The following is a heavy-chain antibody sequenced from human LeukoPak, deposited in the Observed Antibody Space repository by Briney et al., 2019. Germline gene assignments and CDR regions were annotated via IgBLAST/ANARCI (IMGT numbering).Heavy chain of an antibody. D-gene: IGHD5-18*01. J-gene: IGHJ4*02. CDR2: ISGSGGST. V-gene: IGHV3-23*01. Sequence: GGSLRLSCAAPGFTFSSYAMSWVRQAPGKGLEWVSAISGSGGSTYYADSVKGRFTISRDNSKNTLYLQMNSLRAEDTAVYYCAKSLYSYDLGGYWGQGTLVTVSS. CDR3: AKSLYSYDLGGY. CDR1: GFTFSSYA.